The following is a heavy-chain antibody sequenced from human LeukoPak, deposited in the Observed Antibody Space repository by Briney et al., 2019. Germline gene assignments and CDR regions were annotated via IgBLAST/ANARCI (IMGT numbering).Heavy chain of an antibody. CDR3: ARVTLVVAAKGGNWFDP. CDR2: INPNSGGT. J-gene: IGHJ5*02. V-gene: IGHV1-2*02. CDR1: GYTFTGYY. Sequence: ASVKVSCKASGYTFTGYYMHWVRQAPGQGLEWMGWINPNSGGTNYAQKIQGRVTMTRDTSISTAYMELSRLRSDDTAVYYCARVTLVVAAKGGNWFDPWGQGTLVTVSS. D-gene: IGHD2-15*01.